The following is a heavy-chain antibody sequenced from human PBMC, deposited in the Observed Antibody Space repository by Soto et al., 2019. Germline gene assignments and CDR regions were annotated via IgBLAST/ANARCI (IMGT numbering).Heavy chain of an antibody. Sequence: GGSLRLSCAASGFIFRNYALTWVRQAPGEGLEWVSGISGSGGYTYYADSVKGRFTISRDNSKNTLYLQMNSLRAEDTAVYYCAKYEGPSPPGYFDYWGQGTLVTVSS. CDR1: GFIFRNYA. D-gene: IGHD3-16*01. V-gene: IGHV3-23*01. CDR2: ISGSGGYT. CDR3: AKYEGPSPPGYFDY. J-gene: IGHJ4*02.